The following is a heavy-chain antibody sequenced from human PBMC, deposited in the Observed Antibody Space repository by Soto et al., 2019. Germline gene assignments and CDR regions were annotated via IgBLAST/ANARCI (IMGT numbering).Heavy chain of an antibody. CDR3: ARGAVSTYYDFWSGYPTHGMDV. D-gene: IGHD3-3*01. CDR1: GGSISSGDYY. V-gene: IGHV4-30-4*01. J-gene: IGHJ6*02. CDR2: IYYSGST. Sequence: TLSLTCTVSGGSISSGDYYWSWIRQPPGKGLEWIGYIYYSGSTYYNPSLKSRVTISVDTSKNQFSLKLSSVTAADTAVYYCARGAVSTYYDFWSGYPTHGMDVWGQGTTVTVSS.